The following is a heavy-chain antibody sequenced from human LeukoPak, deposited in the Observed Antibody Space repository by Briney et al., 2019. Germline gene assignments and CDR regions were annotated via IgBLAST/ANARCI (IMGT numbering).Heavy chain of an antibody. J-gene: IGHJ4*02. CDR3: ARDLGYIAAAGTFDY. CDR1: GYTFTSYY. Sequence: VASVKVSCKASGYTFTSYYMHWVRQAPGQGLEWMGIINPSGGSTSYAQKLQGRVTMTRDTSTSTVYMELSSLRSEDTAVYYCARDLGYIAAAGTFDYWGQGTLVTVSS. V-gene: IGHV1-46*01. D-gene: IGHD6-13*01. CDR2: INPSGGST.